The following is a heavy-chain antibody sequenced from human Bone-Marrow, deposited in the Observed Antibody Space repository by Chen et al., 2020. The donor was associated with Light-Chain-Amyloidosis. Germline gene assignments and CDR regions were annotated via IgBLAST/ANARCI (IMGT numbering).Heavy chain of an antibody. Sequence: EVQLLESGGGLVQPGGSLRLSCAASGFTFSHYAMSWVRQAPGKGLAWISAISGNGATTFYADSVKGRFTISKDNSKNTLNLQMNSLRAEDSAVYYCAKDALLSVSYRETTWGQGTLVTVST. J-gene: IGHJ5*02. V-gene: IGHV3-23*01. CDR1: GFTFSHYA. D-gene: IGHD3-16*01. CDR2: ISGNGATT. CDR3: AKDALLSVSYRETT.